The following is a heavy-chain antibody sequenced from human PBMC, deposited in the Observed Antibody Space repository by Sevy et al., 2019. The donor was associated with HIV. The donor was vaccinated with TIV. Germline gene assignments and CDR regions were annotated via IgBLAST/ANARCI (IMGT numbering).Heavy chain of an antibody. CDR2: IKEDGSAK. V-gene: IGHV3-7*01. D-gene: IGHD5-12*01. CDR1: GFTFSTYW. Sequence: GGSLRLSCAASGFTFSTYWMTWVRQAPGQGLEWVANIKEDGSAKYYVDSVKGRFTISRDNAKNSLYLQVNNLRAEDTAVYCYASDSPGYGGYAHWGQGTLVTVSS. J-gene: IGHJ1*01. CDR3: ASDSPGYGGYAH.